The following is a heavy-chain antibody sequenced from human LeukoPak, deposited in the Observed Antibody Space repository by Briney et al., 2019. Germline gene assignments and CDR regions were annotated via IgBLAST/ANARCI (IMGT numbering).Heavy chain of an antibody. V-gene: IGHV4-34*01. CDR1: GGSFSGYY. CDR2: INHSGST. J-gene: IGHJ4*02. D-gene: IGHD2-15*01. Sequence: KASETLSLTCAVYGGSFSGYYWSWIRQPPGKGLEWIGEINHSGSTNYNPSLKSRVTISVDTSKNQFSLKLSSVTAADTAVYYCARLPPLGGSGPNNDYWGQGTLVTVSS. CDR3: ARLPPLGGSGPNNDY.